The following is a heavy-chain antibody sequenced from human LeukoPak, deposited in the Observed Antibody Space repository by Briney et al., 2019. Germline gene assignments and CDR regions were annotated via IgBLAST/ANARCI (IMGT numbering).Heavy chain of an antibody. V-gene: IGHV3-66*01. Sequence: GGSLRLSCVASGLSVSSNYMSWVRQAPRKGLEWVSAIYRDGSSYYAESVKGRFTISRDTSKNTPYIQMNSLRAEDTAVYYCARSFYDILIGYYQYFDYWGQGTLVTVSS. CDR1: GLSVSSNY. D-gene: IGHD3-9*01. J-gene: IGHJ4*02. CDR3: ARSFYDILIGYYQYFDY. CDR2: IYRDGSS.